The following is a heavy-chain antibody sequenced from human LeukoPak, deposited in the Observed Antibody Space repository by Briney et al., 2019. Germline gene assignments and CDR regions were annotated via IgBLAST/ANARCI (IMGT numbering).Heavy chain of an antibody. CDR2: MNPNSGNT. D-gene: IGHD4-17*01. Sequence: ASVKVSCKASGYTFTSYDINWVRQATGQGLEWMGWMNPNSGNTGYAQKFQGRVTITRNTSIGTAYMELSSLRSEDTAVYYCASYDYGDYGFGYWGQGTLVTVSS. V-gene: IGHV1-8*03. CDR3: ASYDYGDYGFGY. J-gene: IGHJ4*02. CDR1: GYTFTSYD.